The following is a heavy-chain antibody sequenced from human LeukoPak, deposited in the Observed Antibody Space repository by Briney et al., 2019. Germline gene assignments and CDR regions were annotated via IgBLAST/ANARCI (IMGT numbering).Heavy chain of an antibody. J-gene: IGHJ3*02. D-gene: IGHD6-13*01. Sequence: GGSLRLSCAASGFTVNNKYMTWVRQAPGKGLEWVSLIYNDGRTYYADSVKGRCTISRDNAKNTLYLQMNSLRVEDTAVYYCARRAAALDAFDIWGQGTMVTVSS. CDR2: IYNDGRT. V-gene: IGHV3-66*02. CDR1: GFTVNNKY. CDR3: ARRAAALDAFDI.